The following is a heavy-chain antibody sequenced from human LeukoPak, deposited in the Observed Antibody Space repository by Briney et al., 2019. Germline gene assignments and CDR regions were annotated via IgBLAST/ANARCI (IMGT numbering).Heavy chain of an antibody. D-gene: IGHD5-24*01. CDR3: AKEAPMGTNYWYFDL. J-gene: IGHJ2*01. V-gene: IGHV4-4*07. CDR2: IYTSGST. CDR1: ADSISNSY. Sequence: SETLSLTCSVTADSISNSYWSWIRQSAGKGLEWIGRIYTSGSTNYNPSLKSRVTMSVDKSKNQFSLKVTSVTAADTAVYFCAKEAPMGTNYWYFDLWGHGTLVTVSS.